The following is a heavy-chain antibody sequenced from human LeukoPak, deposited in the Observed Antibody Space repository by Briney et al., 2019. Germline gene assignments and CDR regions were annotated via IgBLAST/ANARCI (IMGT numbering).Heavy chain of an antibody. CDR1: GGSISSSSYY. CDR2: IYYSGST. D-gene: IGHD2-15*01. CDR3: VCCCWCVVGVWDIVVVVAATPSELNWFDP. V-gene: IGHV4-39*01. Sequence: SETLSLTCTVSGGSISSSSYYWGWIRQPPGKGLEWIGSIYYSGSTYYNPSLKSRVTISVDTSKNQFSLKLSSVTAADTAVYYCVCCCWCVVGVWDIVVVVAATPSELNWFDPWGQGTLVTVSS. J-gene: IGHJ5*02.